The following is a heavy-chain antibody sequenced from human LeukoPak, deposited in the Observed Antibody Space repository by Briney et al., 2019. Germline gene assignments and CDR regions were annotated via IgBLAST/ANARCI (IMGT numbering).Heavy chain of an antibody. CDR3: ARDRINMMVLVHDSGLDL. Sequence: PGRSLRLSCAASGFTLTDYGIHWVRQAPGKGLEWVAVLSYDGSDRYYADSVNGRFTISRDISSDTVSLQMNSLRVEDTVVYFCARDRINMMVLVHDSGLDLRGQGTLVTVSS. D-gene: IGHD3-22*01. CDR2: LSYDGSDR. J-gene: IGHJ5*02. V-gene: IGHV3-30*01. CDR1: GFTLTDYG.